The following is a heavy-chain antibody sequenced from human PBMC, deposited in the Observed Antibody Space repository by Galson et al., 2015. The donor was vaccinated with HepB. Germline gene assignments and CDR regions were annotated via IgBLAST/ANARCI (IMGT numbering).Heavy chain of an antibody. V-gene: IGHV4-4*02. CDR2: MYHSGST. Sequence: TLSLTCAVSGDSISSSHWWTWVRQAPGKGLEWIGEMYHSGSTKYTPSLKSRVTISVDKSKNQFSLRLTSVTAADTAVYYCARDRFADDALDIWGQGTVVTVFS. J-gene: IGHJ3*02. CDR3: ARDRFADDALDI. CDR1: GDSISSSHW.